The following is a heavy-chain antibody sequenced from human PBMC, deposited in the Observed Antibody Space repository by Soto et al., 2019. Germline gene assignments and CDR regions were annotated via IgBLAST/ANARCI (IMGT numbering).Heavy chain of an antibody. D-gene: IGHD4-17*01. Sequence: GGSLRLSCAASGFTFSNAWMSWVRQAPGKGLEWVGRIKSKTDGGTTDYAAPVKGRFTISRDDSKNTLYLQMNSLKTEDTAVYYCTTGVDHGELNYYYYYMDVWGKGTTVTVSS. J-gene: IGHJ6*03. V-gene: IGHV3-15*01. CDR1: GFTFSNAW. CDR3: TTGVDHGELNYYYYYMDV. CDR2: IKSKTDGGTT.